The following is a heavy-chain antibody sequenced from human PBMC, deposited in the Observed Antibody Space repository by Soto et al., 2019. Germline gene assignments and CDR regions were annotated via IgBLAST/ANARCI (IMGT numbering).Heavy chain of an antibody. CDR3: AKAGGYCSSTSCYSLAYFDY. V-gene: IGHV1-18*01. Sequence: ASVKVSCKASGYTFTNYGINWVRQAPGQGLEWMGWISAYNGHTNYAQKLQGRVTMTTDTSKNTLYLQMNSLRAEDTAVYYCAKAGGYCSSTSCYSLAYFDYWGQGTLVTVSS. CDR1: GYTFTNYG. CDR2: ISAYNGHT. D-gene: IGHD2-2*01. J-gene: IGHJ4*02.